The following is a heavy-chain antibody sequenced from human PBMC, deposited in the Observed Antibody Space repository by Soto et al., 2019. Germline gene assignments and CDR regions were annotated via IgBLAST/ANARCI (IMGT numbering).Heavy chain of an antibody. D-gene: IGHD3-10*01. CDR3: ARRMDNSGYFFAF. CDR2: LSPSGYDR. CDR1: GFIFSNYA. Sequence: EVQLLESGGGLVQPWGSLRLSCTASGFIFSNYAMAWVRQAPGQGLEWVSALSPSGYDRYYTDSVKGRFVISRDNSKNTMYLEMKILRDADTAVYHCARRMDNSGYFFAFWGQGALVTVSS. J-gene: IGHJ4*02. V-gene: IGHV3-23*01.